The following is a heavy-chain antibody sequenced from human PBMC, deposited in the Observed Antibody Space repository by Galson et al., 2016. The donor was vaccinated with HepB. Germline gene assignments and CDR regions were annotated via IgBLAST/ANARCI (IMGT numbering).Heavy chain of an antibody. V-gene: IGHV1-69*13. J-gene: IGHJ5*02. D-gene: IGHD6-6*01. CDR3: ARGHIAARPWFHP. CDR2: IIPIFGTA. Sequence: SVKVSCKASGGTFSSFAISWVRQAPGQGLEWMGGIIPIFGTANYAQKLQDRVTIIADESTSTAYMELNSPRFEDTAVYYCARGHIAARPWFHPWGQGTLVTVSS. CDR1: GGTFSSFA.